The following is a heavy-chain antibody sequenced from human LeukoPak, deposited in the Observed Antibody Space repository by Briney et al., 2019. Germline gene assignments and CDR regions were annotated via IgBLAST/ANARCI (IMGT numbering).Heavy chain of an antibody. Sequence: GASVKVSCKASGYTFTSYGISWVRQAPGQGLEWMGWISAYNGNTNYAQKLQGRVTMTTDTSTSTAYMELRSLRSDDTAVYYCATVWSSGYYYGMDVWGQGTTVTVSS. CDR3: ATVWSSGYYYGMDV. CDR1: GYTFTSYG. V-gene: IGHV1-18*01. J-gene: IGHJ6*02. D-gene: IGHD3-22*01. CDR2: ISAYNGNT.